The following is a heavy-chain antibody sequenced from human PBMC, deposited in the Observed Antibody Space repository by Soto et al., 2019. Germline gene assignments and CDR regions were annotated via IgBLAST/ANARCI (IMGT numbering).Heavy chain of an antibody. J-gene: IGHJ6*02. D-gene: IGHD3-10*01. CDR2: ISGSGGST. Sequence: QSGGSLRLSCAASGFTFSNYAMSWVRQPPGKGLEWVSAISGSGGSTYYADSVKGRFTISRENSKNTLYLQMNSLRAEDSAVYYCAREEYYYGSGGGGMDVWGQGTTVTVSS. CDR1: GFTFSNYA. V-gene: IGHV3-23*01. CDR3: AREEYYYGSGGGGMDV.